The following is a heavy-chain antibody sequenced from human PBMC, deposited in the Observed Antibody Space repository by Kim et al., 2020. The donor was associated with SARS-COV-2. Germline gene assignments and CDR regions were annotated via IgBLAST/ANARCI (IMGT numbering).Heavy chain of an antibody. CDR2: GGTT. CDR3: TTGLGRAGY. J-gene: IGHJ4*02. D-gene: IGHD7-27*01. Sequence: GGTTDYAAPEKRRFTISRDESKNTLDLQMNRVKTEDTAVYYCTTGLGRAGYWGQGTLVTVSS. V-gene: IGHV3-15*01.